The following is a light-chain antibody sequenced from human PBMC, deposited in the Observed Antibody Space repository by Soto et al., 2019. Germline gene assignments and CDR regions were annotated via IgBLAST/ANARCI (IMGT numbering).Light chain of an antibody. Sequence: EILMTKSPATLSVSPGDRATLSCRASQSVSNNLAWYQQKPGQPPRLLIYGASTRATGIPARFSGSGSGTEFTLTISSLQSVDFAVYSCQQYNNWPCTFGEGTKVDIK. CDR2: GAS. CDR1: QSVSNN. V-gene: IGKV3-15*01. J-gene: IGKJ1*01. CDR3: QQYNNWPCT.